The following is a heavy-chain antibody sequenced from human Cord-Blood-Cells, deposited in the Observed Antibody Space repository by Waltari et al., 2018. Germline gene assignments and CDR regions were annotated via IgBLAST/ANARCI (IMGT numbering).Heavy chain of an antibody. CDR2: IYSGGST. Sequence: EVPLVESGGGLIQPGGSLSVPCAASGFTVRRHYMSWVRQAPGKGLEWVSVIYSGGSTYYADSVKGRFTSSRDNSKNTLYLQMNSLRAEDTAVYYCARARAGSGYYYWGQGTLVTVSS. D-gene: IGHD3-22*01. J-gene: IGHJ4*02. V-gene: IGHV3-53*01. CDR3: ARARAGSGYYY. CDR1: GFTVRRHY.